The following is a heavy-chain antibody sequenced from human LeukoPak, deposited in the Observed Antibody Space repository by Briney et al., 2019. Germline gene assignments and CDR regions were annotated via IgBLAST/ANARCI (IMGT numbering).Heavy chain of an antibody. J-gene: IGHJ3*01. Sequence: SETLSLTCTVSGYSISSGYYWGWIRQSPGKGLEWIATIFHSGSIYYSPSLKSRVTLSVDTSKNQFFLKLSSVNAADTAVYYCARMGVSYYYDSSTYYPLAFDVWGQGTVVTVSS. CDR3: ARMGVSYYYDSSTYYPLAFDV. V-gene: IGHV4-38-2*02. CDR1: GYSISSGYY. CDR2: IFHSGSI. D-gene: IGHD3-22*01.